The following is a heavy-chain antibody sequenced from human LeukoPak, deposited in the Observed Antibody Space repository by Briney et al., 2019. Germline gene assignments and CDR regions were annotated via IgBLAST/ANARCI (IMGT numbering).Heavy chain of an antibody. D-gene: IGHD3-16*01. CDR3: ARHRFGHLFDY. CDR2: VYHTGHT. V-gene: IGHV4-59*01. Sequence: SETLSLTCTVSGDSIRGYYWSWIRQPPGKGLEWIGYVYHTGHTHYSPSLKSRVTVSLDTSRNQVSLILSSVTAADTAVYYCARHRFGHLFDYWGQGTLVFVSS. CDR1: GDSIRGYY. J-gene: IGHJ4*02.